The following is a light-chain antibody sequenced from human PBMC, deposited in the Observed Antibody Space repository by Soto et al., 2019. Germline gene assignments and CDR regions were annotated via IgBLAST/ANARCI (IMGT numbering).Light chain of an antibody. Sequence: DIQLTQSPSFLSASVGDRVTITCRASQGISSYLAWYQQKPGKAPKLLIYAASTLQSGVPSRFSGSGSGTEFTLTISSLQPEEFATYYCQHLDSYSTCGQGTRLEIK. CDR1: QGISSY. J-gene: IGKJ5*01. V-gene: IGKV1-9*01. CDR3: QHLDSYST. CDR2: AAS.